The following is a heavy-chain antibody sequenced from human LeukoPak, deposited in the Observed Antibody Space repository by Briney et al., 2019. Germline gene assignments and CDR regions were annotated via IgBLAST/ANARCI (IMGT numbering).Heavy chain of an antibody. CDR3: ARGNYYDSSTYYRAFDI. Sequence: SETLSLTCTVSGASLSSYYWNWIRQPPGKGLEWIGYMYSSGSNNYNPSLKSRVTISVDTSKNQFSLRLSSVTAADTAVYYCARGNYYDSSTYYRAFDIWGQGTMVTVSS. D-gene: IGHD3-22*01. CDR1: GASLSSYY. V-gene: IGHV4-59*01. J-gene: IGHJ3*02. CDR2: MYSSGSN.